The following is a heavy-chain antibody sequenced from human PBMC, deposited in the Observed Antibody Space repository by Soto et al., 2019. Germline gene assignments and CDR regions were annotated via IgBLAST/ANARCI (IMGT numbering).Heavy chain of an antibody. CDR2: ISTYSGNT. CDR1: GYTFTSYG. CDR3: ARLLFLEWFDDY. Sequence: GASVKVSCKTSGYTFTSYGISWVRQAPGQGLEWMGWISTYSGNTNYAQKFQGRATMTTDTSTTTAYMELRSLKSDDTAVYYCARLLFLEWFDDYWGQGTLVTVSS. D-gene: IGHD3-3*01. J-gene: IGHJ4*02. V-gene: IGHV1-18*04.